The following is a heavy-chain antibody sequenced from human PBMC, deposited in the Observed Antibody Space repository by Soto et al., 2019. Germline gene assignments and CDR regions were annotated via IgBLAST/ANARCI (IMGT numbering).Heavy chain of an antibody. D-gene: IGHD1-26*01. Sequence: QVQLVQSGAEVREPGASVKVSCKASGYSFTSLDINWVRQTAGQGLEWMGWMQPSTGRTGYAQKFQGRVTMTRDTSINTAYMELTTLTSDDTAFYYCARGVSAGDDYWGQGNLVTVSS. CDR3: ARGVSAGDDY. V-gene: IGHV1-8*01. CDR2: MQPSTGRT. J-gene: IGHJ4*02. CDR1: GYSFTSLD.